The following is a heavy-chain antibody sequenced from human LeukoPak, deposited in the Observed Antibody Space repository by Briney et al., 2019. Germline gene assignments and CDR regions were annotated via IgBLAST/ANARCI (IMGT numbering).Heavy chain of an antibody. D-gene: IGHD3-10*01. J-gene: IGHJ6*03. CDR1: GYTFTSYG. V-gene: IGHV1-18*01. CDR3: ARDPGPYGSGSYGNYYYYYMDV. Sequence: ASVKVSCKASGYTFTSYGISWVRQAPGQGLEWMGWISAYNGNTNYAQKFQGRVTVTTDISTSTAYMELRSLRSDDTAVYYCARDPGPYGSGSYGNYYYYYMDVWGKGTTVTIFS. CDR2: ISAYNGNT.